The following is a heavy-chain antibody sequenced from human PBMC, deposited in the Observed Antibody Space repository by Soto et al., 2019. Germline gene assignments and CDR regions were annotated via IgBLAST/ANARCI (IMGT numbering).Heavy chain of an antibody. CDR3: AKNETTRPWFDP. CDR1: GASISGFY. Sequence: SETLSLTCTVSGASISGFYWSWIRKSAGKGLEWIGRIYATGTTDYNPSLKSRVIISIDTSKNQFSLELTSVLAADTAVYYCAKNETTRPWFDPWGQGTLVTVSS. CDR2: IYATGTT. V-gene: IGHV4-4*07. J-gene: IGHJ5*02. D-gene: IGHD1-1*01.